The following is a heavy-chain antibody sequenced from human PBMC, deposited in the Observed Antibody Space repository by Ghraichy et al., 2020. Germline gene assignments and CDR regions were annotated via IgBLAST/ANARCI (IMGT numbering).Heavy chain of an antibody. Sequence: GGSLRLSCAASGFTFSSYSMNWVRQAPGMGLEWVSYISSSRSSSSSSTIYYADSVKGRFTISRDNAKNSLYLQMNSLRDEDTAVYYCARERFYSGDYWGQGTLVTVSS. V-gene: IGHV3-48*02. CDR3: ARERFYSGDY. CDR2: ISSSRSSSSSSTI. D-gene: IGHD1-26*01. CDR1: GFTFSSYS. J-gene: IGHJ4*02.